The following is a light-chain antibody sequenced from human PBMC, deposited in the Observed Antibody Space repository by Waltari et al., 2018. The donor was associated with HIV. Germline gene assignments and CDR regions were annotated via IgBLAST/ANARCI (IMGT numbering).Light chain of an antibody. CDR3: ASWDNNVAGRV. Sequence: QSVLTQPPSASGSPGQRVTISCSGSSSNIGNNPTNWYQQLPGTAPKLPVYSDHQRPSGVPDRFSGSKSGTSASLAISGLQSEDEGDYYCASWDNNVAGRVFGGRTRLTVL. J-gene: IGLJ2*01. CDR2: SDH. CDR1: SSNIGNNP. V-gene: IGLV1-44*01.